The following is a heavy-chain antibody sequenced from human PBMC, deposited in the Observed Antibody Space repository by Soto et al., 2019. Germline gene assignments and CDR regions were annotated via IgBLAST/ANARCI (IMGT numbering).Heavy chain of an antibody. CDR3: ARWCSGGSCYSGGLDAFDI. V-gene: IGHV3-33*01. D-gene: IGHD2-15*01. Sequence: AGGSLRLSCAASGFTFRSSGMHWVCQAPGKGLEWVAVIWYDGSNKYYADSVKGRFTISRDNSKNTLYLQMNSLRAEDTAVYYCARWCSGGSCYSGGLDAFDIWGQGTMVTVSS. CDR1: GFTFRSSG. CDR2: IWYDGSNK. J-gene: IGHJ3*02.